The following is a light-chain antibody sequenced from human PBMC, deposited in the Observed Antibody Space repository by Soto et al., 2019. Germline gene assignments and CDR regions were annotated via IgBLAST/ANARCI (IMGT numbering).Light chain of an antibody. CDR2: DAS. CDR1: QTVRNNY. V-gene: IGKV3-11*01. CDR3: QQRSNWSAT. J-gene: IGKJ5*01. Sequence: EFVWTQSPGTLSLSPVERGTVCCRASQTVRNNYLAWYQQKPDQAPRLLIYDASNRATGIPARFSGSGSGTDFTLTISSLEPEDFAVYYCQQRSNWSATFGQGTRLEIK.